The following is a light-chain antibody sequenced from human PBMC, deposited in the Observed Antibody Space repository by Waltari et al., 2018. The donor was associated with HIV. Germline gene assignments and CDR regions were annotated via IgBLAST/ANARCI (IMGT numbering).Light chain of an antibody. CDR2: GVS. J-gene: IGKJ1*01. Sequence: EIVMTQSQATLSVSPGERATLSCRASQSISSNLAWYQQKPGQAPRLLIYGVSTRTTGTPARFSGSGSGTDFTLTISSLQSEDFAVYYCQQFNSWPRTFGPGTKVET. CDR1: QSISSN. CDR3: QQFNSWPRT. V-gene: IGKV3-15*01.